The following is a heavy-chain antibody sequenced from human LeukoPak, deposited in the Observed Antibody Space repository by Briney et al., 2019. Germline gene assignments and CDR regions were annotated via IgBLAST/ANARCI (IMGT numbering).Heavy chain of an antibody. Sequence: NASETLSLTCTVSGGSISSSSYYWGWIRQPPGKGLEWIGRIYYSGSTYYNPSLKSRFTISVDTSKNQFSLKLSSVAAADTAVYYCARISPRIAAAGWVFDYWGQGTLVTVSS. V-gene: IGHV4-39*01. J-gene: IGHJ4*02. D-gene: IGHD6-13*01. CDR2: IYYSGST. CDR1: GGSISSSSYY. CDR3: ARISPRIAAAGWVFDY.